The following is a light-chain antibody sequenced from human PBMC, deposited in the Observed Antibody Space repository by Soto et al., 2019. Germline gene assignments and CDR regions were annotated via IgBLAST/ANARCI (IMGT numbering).Light chain of an antibody. CDR1: QDIGTF. CDR2: AAS. Sequence: DFQMTQSPSSLSASVGDRVTISCRASQDIGTFLNWYQQKPGKPPNLLIYAASNLLSGVSSRFSSSGSGTDFTLTIRSLQPEDFATYYCQQSYSTPQITFGPGTKVDMK. V-gene: IGKV1-39*01. CDR3: QQSYSTPQIT. J-gene: IGKJ3*01.